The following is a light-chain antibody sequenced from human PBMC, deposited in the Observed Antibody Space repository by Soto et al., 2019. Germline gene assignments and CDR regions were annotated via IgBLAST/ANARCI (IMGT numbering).Light chain of an antibody. CDR1: QSISSW. CDR2: KAS. V-gene: IGKV1-5*03. CDR3: QQYNSDYRWT. J-gene: IGKJ1*01. Sequence: DIQMTQSPSTLSASVGDRVTITCRASQSISSWLAWYQQKPGKAPKLLIYKASSLESGVPSRFSGSGSGTEFTLTISSLQPDDFATYYCQQYNSDYRWTVGQGTKVDIK.